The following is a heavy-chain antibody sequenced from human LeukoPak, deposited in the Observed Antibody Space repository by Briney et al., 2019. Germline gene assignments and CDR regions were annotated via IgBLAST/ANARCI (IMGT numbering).Heavy chain of an antibody. J-gene: IGHJ5*02. CDR2: IYPGDSDT. Sequence: SGESLKISCKGSGYSFSIYWIAWVRQMPGKGLEWMGIIYPGDSDTRYSPSFQGQVTISADKSISTAYLQWSSLKASDTATYYCARDSTAGWLQFGTWGQGTLVTVSS. V-gene: IGHV5-51*01. CDR1: GYSFSIYW. D-gene: IGHD5-24*01. CDR3: ARDSTAGWLQFGT.